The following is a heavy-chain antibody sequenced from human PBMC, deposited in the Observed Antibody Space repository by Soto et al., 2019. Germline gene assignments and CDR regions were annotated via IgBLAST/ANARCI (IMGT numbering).Heavy chain of an antibody. CDR3: ERRERYYGSPGWLDP. D-gene: IGHD3-10*01. CDR2: VYYNENT. V-gene: IGHV4-39*01. J-gene: IGHJ5*02. Sequence: PSETLSLTCSVSGGSISSFTYYWGWIRQPPGKGLEWIGTVYYNENTYYNPSLKSRVTITVDTAKNQFSLNLRSVTAADTAMYFCERRERYYGSPGWLDPWGPGTPVTVYS. CDR1: GGSISSFTYY.